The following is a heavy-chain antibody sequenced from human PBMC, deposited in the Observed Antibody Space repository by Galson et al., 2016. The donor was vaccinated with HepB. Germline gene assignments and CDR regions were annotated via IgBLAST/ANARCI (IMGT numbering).Heavy chain of an antibody. J-gene: IGHJ2*01. CDR1: GFTFNSYN. CDR2: ITSSSNYI. Sequence: SLRLSCAASGFTFNSYNMNWVRQAPGKGLEWVSSITSSSNYIYYADSVRGQFTISRDNAKNSLHLQMNSLRAEETAVYYCTRAYVGKARRGTYWYFDLWGRGTLVTVSS. CDR3: TRAYVGKARRGTYWYFDL. D-gene: IGHD4-23*01. V-gene: IGHV3-21*01.